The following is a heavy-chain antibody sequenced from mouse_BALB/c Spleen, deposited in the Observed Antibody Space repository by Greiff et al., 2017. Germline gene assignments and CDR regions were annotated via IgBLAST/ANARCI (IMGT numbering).Heavy chain of an antibody. V-gene: IGHV5-6-5*01. CDR2: ISSGGST. CDR3: ARVYDYDWYFDV. Sequence: EVQLVESGGGLVKPGGSLKLSCAASGFTFSSYAMSWVRQTPEKRLEWVASISSGGSTYYPDSVKGRFTISRDNARNILYLQMSSLRSEDTAMYYCARVYDYDWYFDVWGAGTTVTVSS. CDR1: GFTFSSYA. D-gene: IGHD2-4*01. J-gene: IGHJ1*01.